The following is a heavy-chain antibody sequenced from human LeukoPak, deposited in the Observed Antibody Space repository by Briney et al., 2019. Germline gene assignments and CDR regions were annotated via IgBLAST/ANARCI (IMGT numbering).Heavy chain of an antibody. CDR1: GYTFTGYY. CDR3: ARAVVPAAMGNDY. V-gene: IGHV1-2*02. CDR2: INPNSGGT. D-gene: IGHD2-2*01. Sequence: GASVKVSCKASGYTFTGYYMHWVRQAPGQGLEWMGWINPNSGGTNYAQKFRGRVTMTRDTSISTAYMELSRLRSDDTAVYYCARAVVPAAMGNDYWGQGTLVTVSS. J-gene: IGHJ4*02.